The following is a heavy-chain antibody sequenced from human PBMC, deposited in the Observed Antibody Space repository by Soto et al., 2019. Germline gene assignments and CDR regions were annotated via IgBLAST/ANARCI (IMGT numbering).Heavy chain of an antibody. CDR2: IYYSGST. CDR3: ARAGGDNWFDP. Sequence: PSETLSLTCTVSGGSISSSSYYWGWIRQPPGKGLEWIGNIYYSGSTYYNPSLKSRVTISVDTSKNQFSLKLSSVTAADTAVYYCARAGGDNWFDPWGQGTLVTVSS. D-gene: IGHD3-16*01. CDR1: GGSISSSSYY. V-gene: IGHV4-39*07. J-gene: IGHJ5*02.